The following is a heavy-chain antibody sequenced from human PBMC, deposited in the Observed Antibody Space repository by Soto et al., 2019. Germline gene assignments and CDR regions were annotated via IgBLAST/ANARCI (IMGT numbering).Heavy chain of an antibody. Sequence: QVQLVQSGAEVKKPGASVKVSCKASGYTFTSYYMHWVRQAPGQGLEWMGIINPSGGSTSYAQKWEGRVTKTRDQPPCTVDMGRGSLCSADTAVHYCASLPSDYGEQWGWFDPWVKGTLVTVCS. J-gene: IGHJ5*02. D-gene: IGHD4-17*01. CDR3: ASLPSDYGEQWGWFDP. CDR1: GYTFTSYY. V-gene: IGHV1-46*03. CDR2: INPSGGST.